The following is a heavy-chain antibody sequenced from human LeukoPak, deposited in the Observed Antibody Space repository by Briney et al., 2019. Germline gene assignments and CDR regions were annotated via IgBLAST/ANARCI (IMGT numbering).Heavy chain of an antibody. CDR1: GFTFSSYE. V-gene: IGHV3-48*03. Sequence: QPGGSLRLSCAASGFTFSSYEMNWVRQAPGKGLEWVSYISSSGSTIYYADSVKGRFTISRDNAKNSLYLQMNSLRPEDTAVYYWARGGGGAAAGTFDYWGQGTLVTVSS. D-gene: IGHD6-13*01. J-gene: IGHJ4*02. CDR3: ARGGGGAAAGTFDY. CDR2: ISSSGSTI.